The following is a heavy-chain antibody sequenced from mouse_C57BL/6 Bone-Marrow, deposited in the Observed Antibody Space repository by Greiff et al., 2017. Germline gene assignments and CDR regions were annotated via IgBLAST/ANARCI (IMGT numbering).Heavy chain of an antibody. V-gene: IGHV5-2*01. J-gene: IGHJ2*01. CDR3: ARQSTIPASKDY. D-gene: IGHD2-12*01. Sequence: EVQLVESGGGLVQPGESLKLSCESTEYEFPSHDMSWVRQTPEKRLELVAAINSDGGSTYYPDTMERRFIISRDNTKKTLYLQMSSLRSEDTALYYCARQSTIPASKDYWGQGTTLTVSS. CDR1: EYEFPSHD. CDR2: INSDGGST.